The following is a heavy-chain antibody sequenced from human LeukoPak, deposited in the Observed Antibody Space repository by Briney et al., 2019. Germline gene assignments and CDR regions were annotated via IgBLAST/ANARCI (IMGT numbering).Heavy chain of an antibody. V-gene: IGHV3-53*01. J-gene: IGHJ6*02. CDR3: AKDPSAAYYYYYYGMDV. CDR1: GITVSSND. Sequence: GGSLRLSCTASGITVSSNDMCWVRQAPGKGLEWISLIYSGGRTDYADSVKGRFTISRDNSKNTLYVQMNSLRAEDTAVYYCAKDPSAAYYYYYYGMDVWGQGTTVTVSS. CDR2: IYSGGRT. D-gene: IGHD6-13*01.